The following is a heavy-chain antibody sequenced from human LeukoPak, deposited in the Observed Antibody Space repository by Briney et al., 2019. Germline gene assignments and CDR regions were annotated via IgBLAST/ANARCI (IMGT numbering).Heavy chain of an antibody. CDR3: AKPALGTIFGVVPDY. CDR2: INWNSDSI. J-gene: IGHJ4*02. CDR1: GFTFDDYA. D-gene: IGHD3-3*01. V-gene: IGHV3-9*01. Sequence: PGGSLRLSCAVSGFTFDDYAMHWVRQVPGKGLEWVSGINWNSDSIGYADSVKGRSTTSRDNAKNSLYLQMNSLRAEDTAVYYCAKPALGTIFGVVPDYWGQGTLVTVSS.